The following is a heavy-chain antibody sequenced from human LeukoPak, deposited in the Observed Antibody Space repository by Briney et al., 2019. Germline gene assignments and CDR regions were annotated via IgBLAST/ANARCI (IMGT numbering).Heavy chain of an antibody. V-gene: IGHV4-4*07. J-gene: IGHJ5*02. CDR1: GGSFSGYY. Sequence: SETLSLTCAVYGGSFSGYYWSWIRQPAGKGLEWIGRIYTSGGTNYNPSLKSRVTMSVDTSKNQFSLKLSSVTAADTAVYYCARDRLGGTRYCSSTSCFLFAPWGQGTLVTVSS. CDR2: IYTSGGT. D-gene: IGHD2-2*01. CDR3: ARDRLGGTRYCSSTSCFLFAP.